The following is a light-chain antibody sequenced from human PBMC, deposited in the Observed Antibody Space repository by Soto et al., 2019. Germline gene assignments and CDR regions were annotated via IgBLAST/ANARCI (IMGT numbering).Light chain of an antibody. Sequence: QSALTQPASVSGSPGQSITISCTGTSSDVGSYKFVSWYQQHPGKAPKLMIYEGSKRPSGVSNRFSGSKSGNTASLTISGLQAEDEADYYCCSYAGDSAWVFGGGTKLTFL. CDR1: SSDVGSYKF. CDR3: CSYAGDSAWV. V-gene: IGLV2-23*01. J-gene: IGLJ3*02. CDR2: EGS.